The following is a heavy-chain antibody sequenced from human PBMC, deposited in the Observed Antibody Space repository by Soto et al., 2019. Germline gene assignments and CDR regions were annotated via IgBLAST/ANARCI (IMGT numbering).Heavy chain of an antibody. D-gene: IGHD3-3*01. Sequence: ESGGGVVQPGRSLRLSCAASGFTFSSYGMHWVRQAPGKGLEWVAVISYDGSNKYYADSVKGRFTISRDNSKNTLYLQMNSLRAEDTAVYYCAKSPYEYYYYGMDVWGQGTTVTVSS. J-gene: IGHJ6*02. V-gene: IGHV3-30*18. CDR1: GFTFSSYG. CDR3: AKSPYEYYYYGMDV. CDR2: ISYDGSNK.